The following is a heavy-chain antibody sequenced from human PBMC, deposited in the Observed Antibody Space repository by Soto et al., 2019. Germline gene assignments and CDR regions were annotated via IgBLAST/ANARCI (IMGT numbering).Heavy chain of an antibody. CDR3: ARHGPRVYYDNSDYYYYGMDV. CDR1: GYSFTIYW. D-gene: IGHD3-22*01. V-gene: IGHV5-51*01. CDR2: IYPGDSDT. Sequence: GESLKISCKGSGYSFTIYWIGWVRQMPGKGLEWMGIIYPGDSDTRNSPSFQGQVTISADKSISTAYLQWSSLKASDTAMYYCARHGPRVYYDNSDYYYYGMDVWGQGTTVTVS. J-gene: IGHJ6*02.